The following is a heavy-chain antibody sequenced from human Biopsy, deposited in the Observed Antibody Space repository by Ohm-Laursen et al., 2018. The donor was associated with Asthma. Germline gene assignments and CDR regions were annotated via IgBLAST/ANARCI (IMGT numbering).Heavy chain of an antibody. CDR1: GYTFNSAG. J-gene: IGHJ6*02. CDR2: ISVYNGNT. V-gene: IGHV1-18*01. D-gene: IGHD3-10*01. Sequence: SVKVSCKTSGYTFNSAGITWARQAPGQGLEWMGWISVYNGNTKVAQKLQDRVTMITDTSTSTAYMELRSLRSDGTAVYFCARAVDYSHYYGIDVWGQGTTVTVS. CDR3: ARAVDYSHYYGIDV.